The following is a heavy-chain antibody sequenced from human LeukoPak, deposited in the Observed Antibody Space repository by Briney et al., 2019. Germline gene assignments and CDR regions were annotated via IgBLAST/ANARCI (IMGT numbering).Heavy chain of an antibody. J-gene: IGHJ4*02. CDR2: INPSGGST. V-gene: IGHV1-46*01. CDR1: GYTFTSYY. Sequence: ASVKVSCNASGYTFTSYYMHWVRQAPGQGLEWMGIINPSGGSTSYAQKFQGRVTMTRDTSTSTVYMELSSLRSEDTAVYYCARATSPTAMANYYFGYWGQGMLVTVSS. D-gene: IGHD5-18*01. CDR3: ARATSPTAMANYYFGY.